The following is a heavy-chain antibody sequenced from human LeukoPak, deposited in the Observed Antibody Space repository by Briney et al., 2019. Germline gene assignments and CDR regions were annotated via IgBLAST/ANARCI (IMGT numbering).Heavy chain of an antibody. CDR2: IKSKTDGGTT. CDR1: GFTFSNAW. V-gene: IGHV3-15*01. D-gene: IGHD6-13*01. J-gene: IGHJ6*03. CDR3: TTKRQLVLPHYYMDV. Sequence: GGSLRLSCAASGFTFSNAWMSWVRQAPGKGLEWVGRIKSKTDGGTTDYAAPVKGRFTISRDDSKNTLYLQMNSLETEDTAVYYCTTKRQLVLPHYYMDVWGKGTTVTVSS.